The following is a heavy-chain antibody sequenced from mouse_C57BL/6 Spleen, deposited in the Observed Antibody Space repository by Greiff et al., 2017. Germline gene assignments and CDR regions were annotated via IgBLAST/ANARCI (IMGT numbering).Heavy chain of an antibody. CDR3: ARITTVVGDY. J-gene: IGHJ2*01. D-gene: IGHD1-1*01. CDR2: INPSTGGT. Sequence: EVQLQQSGPELVKPGASVKISCKASGYSFTGYYMNWVKQSPEKSLEWIGEINPSTGGTTYNQKFKAKATLTVDKSSSTAYMQLKSLTSEDSAVYYCARITTVVGDYWGQGTTLTVAS. CDR1: GYSFTGYY. V-gene: IGHV1-42*01.